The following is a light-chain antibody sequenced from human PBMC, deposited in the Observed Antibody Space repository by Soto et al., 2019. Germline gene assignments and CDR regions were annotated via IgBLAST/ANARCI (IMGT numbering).Light chain of an antibody. V-gene: IGKV1-39*01. J-gene: IGKJ1*01. Sequence: IQMTQSPSSLSASVGDRVSITCRASQSIGTFLNWYQQKPGEAPNLLIHTSFSLYSGVPSRFSGCGSGTDGTLTISSLKKEDGSTYFCQQAFSAEWTFGQGTKVDIK. CDR3: QQAFSAEWT. CDR2: TSF. CDR1: QSIGTF.